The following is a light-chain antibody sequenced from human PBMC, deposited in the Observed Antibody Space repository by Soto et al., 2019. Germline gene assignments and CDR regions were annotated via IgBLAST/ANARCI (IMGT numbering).Light chain of an antibody. Sequence: ESVLTQSPGTLSLSPGERATLSCRATQSVTNNYFACYQQKPGQSPRLLIYGVSSRATDIPDRFSGSGSGTAFTLTIIRLEPADFVVYYCQQYSNLPHTFGQGTTLEVE. CDR2: GVS. V-gene: IGKV3-20*01. J-gene: IGKJ2*01. CDR3: QQYSNLPHT. CDR1: QSVTNNY.